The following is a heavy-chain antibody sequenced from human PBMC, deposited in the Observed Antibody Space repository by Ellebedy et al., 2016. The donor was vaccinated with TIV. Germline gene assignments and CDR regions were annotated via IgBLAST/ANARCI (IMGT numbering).Heavy chain of an antibody. CDR2: ASDGGHGT. J-gene: IGHJ4*02. Sequence: PGGSLRLSCAASGFSFSTYAMIWVRQAPGKGLEWVSSASDGGHGTDYAASVEGRFTISRDHSQSTIYLQMDSLRADDTAVYYCAKVRVWNGDAVNSWGPGTRVTVSS. D-gene: IGHD1-1*01. CDR1: GFSFSTYA. V-gene: IGHV3-23*01. CDR3: AKVRVWNGDAVNS.